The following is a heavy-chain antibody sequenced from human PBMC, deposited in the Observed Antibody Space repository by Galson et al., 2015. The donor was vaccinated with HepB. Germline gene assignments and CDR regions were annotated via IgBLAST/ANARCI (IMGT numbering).Heavy chain of an antibody. CDR3: ASYCSGGSCYGHLDS. CDR2: ISSSSSTI. Sequence: SLRLSCAASGFTFSSYSMHWVRQAPGKGLEWVSYISSSSSTIYYADSVKGRFTISRGNAKNSLYLQMNSLRDEDTAVYYCASYCSGGSCYGHLDSWGQGTLVTVSS. CDR1: GFTFSSYS. J-gene: IGHJ4*02. V-gene: IGHV3-48*02. D-gene: IGHD2-15*01.